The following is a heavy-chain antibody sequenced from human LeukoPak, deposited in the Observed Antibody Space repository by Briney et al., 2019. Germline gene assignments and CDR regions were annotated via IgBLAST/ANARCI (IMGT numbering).Heavy chain of an antibody. J-gene: IGHJ6*02. CDR2: IYYSGST. Sequence: SSETLSLTCTVSGGSISSSSYYWGWIRQPPGKGLEWIGSIYYSGSTYYNPSLKSRVTISVDTSKNQFSLKLRSVTAADTAVYYCARDHWLLSSKTWYYYGLDVWGQGTTVTVSS. D-gene: IGHD3-9*01. CDR3: ARDHWLLSSKTWYYYGLDV. V-gene: IGHV4-39*07. CDR1: GGSISSSSYY.